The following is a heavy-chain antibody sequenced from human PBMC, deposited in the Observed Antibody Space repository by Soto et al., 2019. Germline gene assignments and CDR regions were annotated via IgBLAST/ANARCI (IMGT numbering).Heavy chain of an antibody. Sequence: QVQLVQSGAEVKKPGSSVKVSCKASGGTFSSYAISWVRQAPGQGLEWMGWMNPNSGNTGYAQKFQGRVTMTRNTSISTAYMELSSLRSEDTAVYYCARGIGIRYCSSTSCYLNWFDPWGQGTLVTVSS. D-gene: IGHD2-2*01. CDR2: MNPNSGNT. J-gene: IGHJ5*02. CDR1: GGTFSSYA. CDR3: ARGIGIRYCSSTSCYLNWFDP. V-gene: IGHV1-8*02.